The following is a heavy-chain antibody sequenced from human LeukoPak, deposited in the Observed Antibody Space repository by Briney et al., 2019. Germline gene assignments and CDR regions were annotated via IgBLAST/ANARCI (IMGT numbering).Heavy chain of an antibody. CDR1: GGSISSYY. J-gene: IGHJ2*01. Sequence: PSETLSLTCTVSGGSISSYYWSWIRQPPGKGLEWIGYIYYSGSTNYNPSLKSRVTISVDTSKNQFSLKLSSVTAADTAVYYCARRQAPYWYFDLWGRGTLVTVSS. V-gene: IGHV4-59*01. CDR3: ARRQAPYWYFDL. CDR2: IYYSGST.